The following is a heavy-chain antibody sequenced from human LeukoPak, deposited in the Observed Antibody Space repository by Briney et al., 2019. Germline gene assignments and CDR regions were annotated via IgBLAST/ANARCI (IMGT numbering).Heavy chain of an antibody. CDR1: GGSISSGSYY. CDR2: IYTSGST. J-gene: IGHJ3*02. V-gene: IGHV4-61*02. D-gene: IGHD1-26*01. Sequence: PSQTLSLTCTVSGGSISSGSYYWSWIRQPAGKGLEWIGRIYTSGSTNYNPSLKSRVTISVDTFKNQFSLKLSSVTAADTAVYYCARDRGRWELLGAFDIWGQGTMVTVSS. CDR3: ARDRGRWELLGAFDI.